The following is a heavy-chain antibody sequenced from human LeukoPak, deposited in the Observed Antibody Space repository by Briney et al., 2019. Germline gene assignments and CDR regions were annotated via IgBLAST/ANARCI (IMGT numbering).Heavy chain of an antibody. D-gene: IGHD6-13*01. V-gene: IGHV1-2*02. CDR2: ISPNSGGT. J-gene: IGHJ4*02. CDR1: GYTFTGYY. Sequence: GASVKVSCKASGYTFTGYYMHWVRQAPGQGLEWMGWISPNSGGTNYAQKFQGRVTMTRDTSISTAYMDLSRLRSDDTAVYYCARGAGLAAAGTYYWGQGTPVTVSS. CDR3: ARGAGLAAAGTYY.